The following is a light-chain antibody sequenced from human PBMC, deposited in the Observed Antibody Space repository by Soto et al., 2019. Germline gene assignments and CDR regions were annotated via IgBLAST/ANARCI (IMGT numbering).Light chain of an antibody. CDR3: QQYNKWPLT. CDR2: HAS. V-gene: IGKV3-15*01. J-gene: IGKJ4*02. CDR1: QSVSSI. Sequence: EIVMTQSPATLSVSPGERATLSCRASQSVSSILAWYQQKPGQAPRLLIYHASTRATGIPARFSGSGSGTEFTLTISSLQSEDFAVYYCQQYNKWPLTFGGGTKVQIK.